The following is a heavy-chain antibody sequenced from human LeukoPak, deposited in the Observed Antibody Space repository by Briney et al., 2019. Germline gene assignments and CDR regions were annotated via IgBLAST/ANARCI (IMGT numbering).Heavy chain of an antibody. Sequence: EASVKVSCKASGGTFSSYAISWVRQAPGQGLEWMGGIIPIFGTANYAQKFQGRVTITTDESTSTAYMELSSLRSEDTAVYYCASSPSGAFDIWGQGTMVTVSS. CDR3: ASSPSGAFDI. D-gene: IGHD6-6*01. CDR1: GGTFSSYA. CDR2: IIPIFGTA. V-gene: IGHV1-69*05. J-gene: IGHJ3*02.